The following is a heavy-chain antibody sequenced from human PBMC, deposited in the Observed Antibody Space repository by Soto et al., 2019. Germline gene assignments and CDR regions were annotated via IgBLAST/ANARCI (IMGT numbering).Heavy chain of an antibody. Sequence: XESLKVNCQSVGYTFGSAWSGLVRQMPGKGLEWIGIIKPGTPDIRYSPSVRGHVTISADEGLSTAHLQWYSLKASDTGMYYCERQISHICDFWGQGTLVTVSS. V-gene: IGHV5-51*01. CDR2: IKPGTPDI. J-gene: IGHJ4*01. D-gene: IGHD3-3*02. CDR3: ERQISHICDF. CDR1: GYTFGSAW.